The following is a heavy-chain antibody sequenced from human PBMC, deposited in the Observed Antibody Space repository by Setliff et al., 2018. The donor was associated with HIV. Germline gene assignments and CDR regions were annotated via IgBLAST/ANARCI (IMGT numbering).Heavy chain of an antibody. D-gene: IGHD3-22*01. Sequence: SETLSLTCDVSGFSISSRYYWGWIRQYPGKGLAWIGNIYHTGSSYYNPYLNDRPTISLDTSKNQFSLRLNSVTAADTAVYYCARDVLDVVISVYGLWGKGIPVTVSS. CDR2: IYHTGSS. V-gene: IGHV4-38-2*02. J-gene: IGHJ4*02. CDR3: ARDVLDVVISVYGL. CDR1: GFSISSRYY.